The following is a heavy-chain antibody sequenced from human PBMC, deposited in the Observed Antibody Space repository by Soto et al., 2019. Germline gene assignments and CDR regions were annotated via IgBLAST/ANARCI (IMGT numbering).Heavy chain of an antibody. CDR1: GFTLSEYC. CDR2: ISSSVSYT. D-gene: IGHD3-22*01. J-gene: IGHJ6*02. V-gene: IGHV3-11*06. CDR3: ARGFYYDSSAPNGVDV. Sequence: SLRLSCGACGFTLSEYCMTWIRQATGKGLEWVSYISSSVSYTNYADSVKGRFTISRDNAKNSVYLQMSSLGAEDTAVYYCARGFYYDSSAPNGVDVWGQGTTVTVSS.